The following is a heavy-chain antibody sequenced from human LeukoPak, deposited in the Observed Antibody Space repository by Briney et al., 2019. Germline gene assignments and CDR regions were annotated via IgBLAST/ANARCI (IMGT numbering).Heavy chain of an antibody. J-gene: IGHJ4*02. Sequence: GGSLRLSCAASGFTFSSYEMNWVRQAPGKGLEWVSYISSSGSTIYYADSVKGRFTISRDNAKNSLYLQMNSLRAEDTAVYYCARDLAAAGTGGFDYWGQGTLVTVSS. V-gene: IGHV3-48*03. CDR3: ARDLAAAGTGGFDY. CDR1: GFTFSSYE. D-gene: IGHD6-19*01. CDR2: ISSSGSTI.